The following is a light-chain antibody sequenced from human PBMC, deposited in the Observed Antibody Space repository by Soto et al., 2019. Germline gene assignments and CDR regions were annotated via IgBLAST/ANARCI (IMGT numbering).Light chain of an antibody. CDR1: QDISNY. Sequence: DIQMTQSPSSLAASVGGRVTITCQASQDISNYLNWYQQKPGKAPKLLIYDAANLETGVPSRFSGSGSGTDFTFTISSLQHEDIATYYCQQYDNLPLTFGGGTKVEIK. V-gene: IGKV1-33*01. J-gene: IGKJ4*02. CDR2: DAA. CDR3: QQYDNLPLT.